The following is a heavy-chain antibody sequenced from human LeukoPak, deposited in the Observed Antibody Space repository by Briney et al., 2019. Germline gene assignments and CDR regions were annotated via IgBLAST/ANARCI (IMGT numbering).Heavy chain of an antibody. V-gene: IGHV3-30-3*01. CDR2: ISYDGSNK. CDR1: GFTFSSYA. D-gene: IGHD1-26*01. Sequence: PPGGSLRLSCAASGFTFSSYAMHWVRQAPGKGLEWVPVISYDGSNKYYADSVKGRFTISRDNSKNTLYLQMNSLRAEDTAVYYCARDGGQVGATDYFDYWGQGTLVTVSS. CDR3: ARDGGQVGATDYFDY. J-gene: IGHJ4*02.